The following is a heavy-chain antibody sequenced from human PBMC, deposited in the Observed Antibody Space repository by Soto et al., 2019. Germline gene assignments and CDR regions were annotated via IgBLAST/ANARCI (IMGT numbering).Heavy chain of an antibody. CDR3: ATVDGLGVVTPFMDY. CDR2: IYYSGST. D-gene: IGHD3-3*01. CDR1: GGSISSSRYR. J-gene: IGHJ4*02. V-gene: IGHV4-39*01. Sequence: QLQLQESGPGLVKPSETLSLICTVSGGSISSSRYRWGWVRQPPGKGLEWIGTIYYSGSTHYNPSIKCRVTISVDTSKSQCSLRLDSVTAADTAVYYCATVDGLGVVTPFMDYWGQGTLVTVSS.